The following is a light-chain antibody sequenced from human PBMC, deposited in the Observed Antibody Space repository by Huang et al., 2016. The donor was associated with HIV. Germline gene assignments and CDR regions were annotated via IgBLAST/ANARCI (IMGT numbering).Light chain of an antibody. Sequence: DIQMTQSPPSLSASVGDRVTITCRTNESVSNYLNWYRQKPGKAPEFLIYAASTLRTGLPSRFSGSGSGTEFTLTITSLQVQDLATYYCQQSYNIPRTFGQGTKVEIK. V-gene: IGKV1-39*01. CDR3: QQSYNIPRT. CDR2: AAS. J-gene: IGKJ1*01. CDR1: ESVSNY.